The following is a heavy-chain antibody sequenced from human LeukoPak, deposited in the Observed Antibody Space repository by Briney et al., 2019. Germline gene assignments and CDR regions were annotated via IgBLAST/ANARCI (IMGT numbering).Heavy chain of an antibody. CDR1: GYTFTGYY. CDR2: INPNSGGT. J-gene: IGHJ4*02. Sequence: ASVKASCKASGYTFTGYYMHWVRQAPGQGLEWMGWINPNSGGTNHAQKSQGRVTMTRDTSISTAYMELSRLRSDDTAVYYCARDRPLDADDYYGFYFFDYWGQGTLVTVSS. CDR3: ARDRPLDADDYYGFYFFDY. V-gene: IGHV1-2*02. D-gene: IGHD3-10*01.